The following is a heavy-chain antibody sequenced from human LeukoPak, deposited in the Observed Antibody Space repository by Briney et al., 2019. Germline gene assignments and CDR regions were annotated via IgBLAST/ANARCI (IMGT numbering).Heavy chain of an antibody. CDR2: INHSGST. CDR3: ARGTPGRYCSGGSCYSVLGPFDY. Sequence: SETLSLTCAVYGGSFSGYYWSWIRQPPGKGLEWIGEINHSGSTNYNPSLKSRVTISVDTSKNQFSLKLSSVTAADTAVYYCARGTPGRYCSGGSCYSVLGPFDYWGQGTLVTVSS. CDR1: GGSFSGYY. D-gene: IGHD2-15*01. V-gene: IGHV4-34*01. J-gene: IGHJ4*02.